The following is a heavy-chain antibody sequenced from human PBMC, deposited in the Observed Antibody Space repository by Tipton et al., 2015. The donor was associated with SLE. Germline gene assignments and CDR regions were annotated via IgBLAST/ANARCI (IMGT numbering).Heavy chain of an antibody. J-gene: IGHJ4*02. V-gene: IGHV4-39*01. D-gene: IGHD3-22*01. CDR1: GGSISSSSYY. Sequence: LRLSCTVSGGSISSSSYYWGWIRQPPGKGLEWIGSIYYSGSAYYNPSLKSRVTISVDTSKNRFSLKLSSVTAADTAMYYCARLDYYDCSGYSWGRGTLVTVSS. CDR2: IYYSGSA. CDR3: ARLDYYDCSGYS.